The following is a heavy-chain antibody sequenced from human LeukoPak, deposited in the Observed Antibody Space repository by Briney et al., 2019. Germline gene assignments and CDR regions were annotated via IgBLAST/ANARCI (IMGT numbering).Heavy chain of an antibody. CDR1: GGSISSGGYY. J-gene: IGHJ3*02. D-gene: IGHD2-2*01. Sequence: SQTLSLTCTVSGGSISSGGYYWSWIRQHPGKGLEWIGYIYYSGSTYYNPSLKGRVTISVDTSKNQFSLKLSSVTAADTAVYYCARDRPRYCSSTSCYEGGMDAFDIWGQGTTVTVSS. V-gene: IGHV4-31*03. CDR2: IYYSGST. CDR3: ARDRPRYCSSTSCYEGGMDAFDI.